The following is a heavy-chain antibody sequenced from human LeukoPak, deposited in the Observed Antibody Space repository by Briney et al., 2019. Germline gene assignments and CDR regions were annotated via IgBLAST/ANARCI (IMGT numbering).Heavy chain of an antibody. CDR1: GGSFSSYH. D-gene: IGHD2-15*01. CDR2: INHSGST. V-gene: IGHV4-34*01. J-gene: IGHJ4*02. Sequence: SETLSLPCAVYGGSFSSYHWSWIRQPPGKGLEWIGEINHSGSTNYNPSLKSRVTISVDTSKNQFSLKLSSVTAADTAVYYCARSGGSYWGQGTLVTVSS. CDR3: ARSGGSY.